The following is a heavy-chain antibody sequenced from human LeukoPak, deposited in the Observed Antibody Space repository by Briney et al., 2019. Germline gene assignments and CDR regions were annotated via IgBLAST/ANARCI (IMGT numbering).Heavy chain of an antibody. J-gene: IGHJ4*02. CDR2: IIPIFGTA. Sequence: SVKVSCKASGGTFSSYAISWVRQAPGQGLEWMGGIIPIFGTANYAQKFQGRVTITADESTSTAYMELSSLRSEDTAVYYCARTNYGLYYFDYWGQGTLVTVSS. CDR1: GGTFSSYA. CDR3: ARTNYGLYYFDY. V-gene: IGHV1-69*13. D-gene: IGHD4-17*01.